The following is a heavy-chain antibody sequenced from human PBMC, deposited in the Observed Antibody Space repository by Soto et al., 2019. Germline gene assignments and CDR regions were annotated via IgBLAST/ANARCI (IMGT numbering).Heavy chain of an antibody. CDR3: ARVSPRGSGSYIDY. V-gene: IGHV4-59*01. Sequence: SETLSLTCTVSGGSISSYYWSWIRQPPGKGLEWIGYIYYSGSTNYNPSLKSRVTISVDTSKNQFSLKLSSVTAADTAVYYCARVSPRGSGSYIDYWGQGTLVTVSS. CDR2: IYYSGST. CDR1: GGSISSYY. J-gene: IGHJ4*02. D-gene: IGHD3-10*01.